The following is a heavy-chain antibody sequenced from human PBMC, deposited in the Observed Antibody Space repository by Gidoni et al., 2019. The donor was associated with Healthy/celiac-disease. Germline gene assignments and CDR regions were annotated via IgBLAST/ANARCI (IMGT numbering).Heavy chain of an antibody. CDR2: ISSSSSTI. CDR1: GFPFSSFI. D-gene: IGHD3-22*01. V-gene: IGHV3-48*02. CDR3: VWGLYYYDSSGYFGGALDI. Sequence: EVQLVASGGGLVQPGGSLRLSCEASGFPFSSFIMNWVRQAPGKGLEWVSYISSSSSTIYYADSVKGRFTISRDNAKNSLYLQMNSLRDEDTAVYYCVWGLYYYDSSGYFGGALDIWGQGTMVTVSS. J-gene: IGHJ3*02.